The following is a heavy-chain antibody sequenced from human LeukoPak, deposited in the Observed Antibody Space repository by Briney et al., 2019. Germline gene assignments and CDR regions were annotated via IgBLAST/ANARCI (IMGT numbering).Heavy chain of an antibody. Sequence: APVKVSCKASGYTFTSYSISWVRQAPGQGLEWMGWISAYNGNTIYAQKVKGRVTMTTDTSTSTAYMELRSLKSDDTAVYHCARASYCSDGSCYSDYWGQGTLVTVSS. CDR3: ARASYCSDGSCYSDY. J-gene: IGHJ4*02. V-gene: IGHV1-18*01. D-gene: IGHD2-15*01. CDR2: ISAYNGNT. CDR1: GYTFTSYS.